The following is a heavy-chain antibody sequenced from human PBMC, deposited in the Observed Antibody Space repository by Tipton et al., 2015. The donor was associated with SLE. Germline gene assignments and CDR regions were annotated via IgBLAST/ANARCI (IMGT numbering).Heavy chain of an antibody. D-gene: IGHD3-3*01. J-gene: IGHJ3*02. CDR1: GSSISSGSYY. Sequence: LRLSCTVSGSSISSGSYYWSWIRQPAGKGLEWIGRIYTSGSTNYNPSLKSRVTISVDTSKNQFSLKLSSVTAADTAVHYCARGFLEWLFDDAFDIWGQGTMVTVSS. CDR3: ARGFLEWLFDDAFDI. V-gene: IGHV4-61*02. CDR2: IYTSGST.